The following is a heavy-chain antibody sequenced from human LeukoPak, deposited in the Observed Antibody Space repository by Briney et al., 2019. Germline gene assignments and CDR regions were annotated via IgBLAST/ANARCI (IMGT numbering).Heavy chain of an antibody. CDR1: GFTFGTSN. D-gene: IGHD3-10*01. V-gene: IGHV3-21*01. CDR2: ISSTGSYI. CDR3: ARDRGSGHASDY. Sequence: PGGSLRLSCAASGFTFGTSNMNWVRQAPGKGLEWISSISSTGSYIYFADSVKGRFTFSRDNAKNSLYLQMNSLRVEDTAVYYCARDRGSGHASDYWGQGTLVTASS. J-gene: IGHJ4*02.